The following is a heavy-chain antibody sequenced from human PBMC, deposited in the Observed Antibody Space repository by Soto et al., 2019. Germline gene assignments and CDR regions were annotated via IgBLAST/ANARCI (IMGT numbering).Heavy chain of an antibody. CDR1: GFTFSSYD. J-gene: IGHJ2*01. Sequence: EVQLVESGGGLVQPGGSLRLSCAASGFTFSSYDMHWVRQATGKGLEWVSAIGTADDTYYPGSVKGRFTISRENAKNSLYLQMNSLRAGDTAVYYCARGGRSAWSWYFDLWGRGTLVTVSS. CDR3: ARGGRSAWSWYFDL. D-gene: IGHD1-1*01. CDR2: IGTADDT. V-gene: IGHV3-13*01.